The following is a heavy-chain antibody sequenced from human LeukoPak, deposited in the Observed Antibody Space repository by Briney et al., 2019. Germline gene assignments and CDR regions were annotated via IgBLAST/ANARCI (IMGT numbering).Heavy chain of an antibody. Sequence: GGSLRLSCAASGFTFSSYAMHWVRQAPGKGLEYVSAISSNGGSTYYANSVKGRFTISRDNSKNTLYLRMGSLRAEDMAVYYCARSPRGYEGGYYFDYWGQGTLVTVSS. D-gene: IGHD5-12*01. CDR2: ISSNGGST. CDR3: ARSPRGYEGGYYFDY. J-gene: IGHJ4*02. CDR1: GFTFSSYA. V-gene: IGHV3-64*01.